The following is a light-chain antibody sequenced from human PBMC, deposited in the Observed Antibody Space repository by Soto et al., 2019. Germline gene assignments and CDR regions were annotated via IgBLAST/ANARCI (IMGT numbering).Light chain of an antibody. CDR3: AAWDNSLHGYV. V-gene: IGLV1-44*01. J-gene: IGLJ1*01. CDR2: SNN. Sequence: QSVLTQPPSASGTHGQRVTISCSGSSSNIGSNTINWYQQLPGTAPKLLIYSNNQRPSGVPDRFSGSKSGTSASLAISGLQSEDEADYYCAAWDNSLHGYVFGTGTKVTVL. CDR1: SSNIGSNT.